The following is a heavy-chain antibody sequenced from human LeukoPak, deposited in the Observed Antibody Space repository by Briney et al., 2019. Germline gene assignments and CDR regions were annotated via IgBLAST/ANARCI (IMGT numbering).Heavy chain of an antibody. CDR2: INWSGGST. V-gene: IGHV3-20*04. CDR1: GFAFDEHG. J-gene: IGHJ4*02. D-gene: IGHD2-2*01. CDR3: ARAPITSPFYFDY. Sequence: GGSLRLSCTASGFAFDEHGMSWVRQVPGKGLEWGSGINWSGGSTGYADPLRGRFTISRDNAKNSLYLQMDSLRAEDTAFYYCARAPITSPFYFDYWGQGTLVTVSS.